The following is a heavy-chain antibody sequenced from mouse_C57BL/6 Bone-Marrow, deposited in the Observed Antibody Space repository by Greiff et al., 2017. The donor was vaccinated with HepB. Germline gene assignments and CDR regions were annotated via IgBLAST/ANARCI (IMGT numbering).Heavy chain of an antibody. CDR1: GYAFTNYL. CDR3: AREGPLGFAY. D-gene: IGHD6-1*01. CDR2: INPGSGGT. Sequence: QVQLKESGAELVRPGTSVKVSCKASGYAFTNYLIEGVKQRPGQGLEWIGVINPGSGGTNYNEKFKGKATLTADKSSSTAYMQLSSLTSEDSAVYFCAREGPLGFAYWGQGTLVTVSA. V-gene: IGHV1-54*01. J-gene: IGHJ3*01.